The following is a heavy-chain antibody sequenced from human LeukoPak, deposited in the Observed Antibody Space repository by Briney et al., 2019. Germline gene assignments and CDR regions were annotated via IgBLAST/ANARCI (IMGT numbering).Heavy chain of an antibody. V-gene: IGHV3-13*04. CDR3: VRGGVWGLSSDWLES. Sequence: PGGSLRLSCAASGFTFSSHDMHWVRQAGGKGLEWVSGFIPAGDRYYAESVKGRFTISRENAKSSLYLQMNSLRVGDTAVYYCVRGGVWGLSSDWLESWGQGILVTVSS. CDR2: FIPAGDR. J-gene: IGHJ5*01. CDR1: GFTFSSHD. D-gene: IGHD7-27*01.